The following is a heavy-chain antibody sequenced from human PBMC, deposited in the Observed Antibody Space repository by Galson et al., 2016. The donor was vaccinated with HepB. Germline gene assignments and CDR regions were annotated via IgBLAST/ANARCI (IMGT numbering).Heavy chain of an antibody. CDR1: GGSISTYY. V-gene: IGHV4-59*01. CDR3: ARGLSDAFDI. Sequence: ETLSLTCSVSGGSISTYYWTWIRQPPGKRLEWIGYIYYGVSTSYNPSLKSRATMSVDRSKNQFSLKLSSVTAADTAIYYCARGLSDAFDIWGQGILVTVSS. CDR2: IYYGVST. D-gene: IGHD2-15*01. J-gene: IGHJ3*02.